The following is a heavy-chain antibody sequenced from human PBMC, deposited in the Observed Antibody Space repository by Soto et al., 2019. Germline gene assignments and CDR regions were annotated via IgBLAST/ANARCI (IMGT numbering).Heavy chain of an antibody. V-gene: IGHV3-15*07. Sequence: GGSLRLSCAVSGFSLTNVWMNWVRQAPGKGLEWVGRIKSKADGGTTDHAAPVKGRFIISRDESKNTLYLEMNSLKIEDTAVYYCSHGYEQYFESWGQGTLVTVSS. D-gene: IGHD5-18*01. J-gene: IGHJ4*02. CDR3: SHGYEQYFES. CDR1: GFSLTNVW. CDR2: IKSKADGGTT.